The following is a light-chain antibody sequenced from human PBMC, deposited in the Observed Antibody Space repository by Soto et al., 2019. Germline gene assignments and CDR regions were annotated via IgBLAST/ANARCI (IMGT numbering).Light chain of an antibody. CDR1: QTVYTW. J-gene: IGKJ2*01. V-gene: IGKV1-5*03. Sequence: DIQMAQSPSTLAASIGDRVTITCPASQTVYTWLAWYQQKPGTAPKLLIYEASTLHSGVPSRFSGSGSGTEFTLVISRLQPDDLATYYCQQYSSYSPYTFGQGTK. CDR2: EAS. CDR3: QQYSSYSPYT.